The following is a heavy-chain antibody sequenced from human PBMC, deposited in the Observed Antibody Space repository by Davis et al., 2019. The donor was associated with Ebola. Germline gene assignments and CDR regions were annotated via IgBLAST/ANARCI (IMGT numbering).Heavy chain of an antibody. J-gene: IGHJ2*01. CDR3: AKVNDYVYWYFDL. D-gene: IGHD4-17*01. CDR1: GFTFSDYY. CDR2: ISSSGSTT. V-gene: IGHV3-11*01. Sequence: GESLKISCAASGFTFSDYYMSWIRQAPGKGLEWVSYISSSGSTTYYADSVKGRFTISRDNSKNTLYLQMNSLRAEDTAVYYCAKVNDYVYWYFDLWGRGTLVTVSS.